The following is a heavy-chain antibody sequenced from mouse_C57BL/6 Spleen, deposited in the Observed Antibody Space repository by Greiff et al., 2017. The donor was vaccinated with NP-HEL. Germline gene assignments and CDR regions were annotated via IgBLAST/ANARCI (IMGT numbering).Heavy chain of an antibody. D-gene: IGHD1-1*01. J-gene: IGHJ4*01. CDR1: GYTFTSYW. V-gene: IGHV1-74*01. CDR3: AIWDLTTVNAMDY. CDR2: IHPSDSDP. Sequence: QVQLQQPGAELVKPGASVKVSCKASGYTFTSYWMHWVKQRPGQGLEWIGRIHPSDSDPHYNQKCKGKATLTVDKSSSTAYMQRSSLTSEDSAVYYCAIWDLTTVNAMDYWGQGTSVTVSS.